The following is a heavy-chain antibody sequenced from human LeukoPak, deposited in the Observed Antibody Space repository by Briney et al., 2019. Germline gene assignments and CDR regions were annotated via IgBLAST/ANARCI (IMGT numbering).Heavy chain of an antibody. J-gene: IGHJ6*02. CDR2: ISGSGGST. Sequence: GGSLRLSCAASGFTFSSYAMSWVRQAPGKGLEWVSAISGSGGSTYYADSVKGRFTISRDNSKNTLYLQMNSLRAEDTAVYHCAKDQEKYYYGSGSYHPSYYYYYGMDVWGQGTTVTVSS. D-gene: IGHD3-10*01. V-gene: IGHV3-23*01. CDR1: GFTFSSYA. CDR3: AKDQEKYYYGSGSYHPSYYYYYGMDV.